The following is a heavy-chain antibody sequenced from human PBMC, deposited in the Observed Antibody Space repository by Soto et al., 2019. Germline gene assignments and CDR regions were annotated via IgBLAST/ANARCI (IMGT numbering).Heavy chain of an antibody. V-gene: IGHV4-31*03. CDR1: GGSISSGGYY. J-gene: IGHJ6*02. Sequence: QVQLQESGPGLVKPSQTLSLTCTVSGGSISSGGYYWSWIRQHPGKGLEWIGYIYYSGSTYYNPYAKSRVTISVDKSKNLFSLKLSSVTAADTAVYYCARDPYYYGSGSYRLGYYYGMDVWGQGTTVTVSS. D-gene: IGHD3-10*01. CDR2: IYYSGST. CDR3: ARDPYYYGSGSYRLGYYYGMDV.